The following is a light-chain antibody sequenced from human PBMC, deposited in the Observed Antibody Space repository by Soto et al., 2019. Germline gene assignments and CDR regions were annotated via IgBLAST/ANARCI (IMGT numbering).Light chain of an antibody. CDR2: EGT. Sequence: QSALTQPASVSGSPGQSITISCTGTRSDVGSYDLVSWFQHHPGEAPKLMIYEGTKRPSGVSNRFSGSKSGNTASLTISGLQTEDEADYYCCSYSGSSTIVFGGGTKLTVL. CDR3: CSYSGSSTIV. V-gene: IGLV2-23*01. J-gene: IGLJ2*01. CDR1: RSDVGSYDL.